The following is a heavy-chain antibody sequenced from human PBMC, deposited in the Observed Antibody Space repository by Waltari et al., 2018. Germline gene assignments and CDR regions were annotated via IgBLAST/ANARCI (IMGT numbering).Heavy chain of an antibody. J-gene: IGHJ4*02. CDR2: IKSKTDGGTT. CDR1: GFTFSNAW. D-gene: IGHD2-2*01. CDR3: TTKVPPTYCSSTSCSTAPDY. Sequence: EVQLVESGGGLVKPGGSLRLSCAASGFTFSNAWMSWVRQAPGKGLEWVGRIKSKTDGGTTDYAAPVKGRFTISRDDSKNTLYLQMNSLKTEDTAVYYCTTKVPPTYCSSTSCSTAPDYWGQGTLVTVSS. V-gene: IGHV3-15*01.